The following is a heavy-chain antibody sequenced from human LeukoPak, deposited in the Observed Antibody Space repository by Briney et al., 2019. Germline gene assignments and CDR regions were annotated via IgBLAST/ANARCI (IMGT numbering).Heavy chain of an antibody. CDR1: RGSISSYY. J-gene: IGHJ6*04. V-gene: IGHV4-59*01. CDR2: IYSRGST. CDR3: ARGGRCSGTYYPSHLYCYYGMDV. Sequence: SETLSLTCTVSRGSISSYYWSWIRQPPWKGLKGIGYIYSRGSTNYNPSLKSRVTISVDTSKNQFSLKLTSVTAADTALYFCARGGRCSGTYYPSHLYCYYGMDVWGKGTTVTVSS. D-gene: IGHD3-10*02.